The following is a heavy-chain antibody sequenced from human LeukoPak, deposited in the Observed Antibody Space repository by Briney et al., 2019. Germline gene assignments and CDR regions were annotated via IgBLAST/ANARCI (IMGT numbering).Heavy chain of an antibody. CDR3: AREDSSGYSTYFDY. Sequence: GGSLRLSCAASGFTFSSYSMNWVRQAPGKGLEWVSSISSSSSYIYYADSVKGRFTISRDNAKNSLYLQMNSLRAEDTAVYYCAREDSSGYSTYFDYWGQGTLVTVSS. D-gene: IGHD3-22*01. V-gene: IGHV3-21*01. CDR1: GFTFSSYS. J-gene: IGHJ4*02. CDR2: ISSSSSYI.